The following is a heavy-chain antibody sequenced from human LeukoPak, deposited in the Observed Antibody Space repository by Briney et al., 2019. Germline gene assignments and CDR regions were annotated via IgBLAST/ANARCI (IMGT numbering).Heavy chain of an antibody. CDR1: GFTFSSYS. CDR3: ARWKTIVF. V-gene: IGHV3-21*01. Sequence: GGSLRLSCAASGFTFSSYSINWVRQAPGKGLEWVSSISSSGSYIYYADSVKGRFTISRDNAKNSLYLQMNSLRAEDTAVYYCARWKTIVFWGQGTMVTVSS. CDR2: ISSSGSYI. J-gene: IGHJ3*01. D-gene: IGHD3-16*02.